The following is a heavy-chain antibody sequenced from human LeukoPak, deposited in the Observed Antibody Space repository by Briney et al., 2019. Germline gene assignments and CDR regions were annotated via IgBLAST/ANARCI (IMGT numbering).Heavy chain of an antibody. D-gene: IGHD6-13*01. CDR2: IYSSGSP. CDR3: ARRVAVVGSNWFDP. J-gene: IGHJ5*02. CDR1: GGSISGYY. Sequence: SETLSLTCTVSGGSISGYYWSWIRQPPGKGLEWIGYIYSSGSPNYTPSLKSRVTISVDTSKNQFSLMLKSVTAADTAVYYCARRVAVVGSNWFDPWGQGTLVAVSS. V-gene: IGHV4-59*01.